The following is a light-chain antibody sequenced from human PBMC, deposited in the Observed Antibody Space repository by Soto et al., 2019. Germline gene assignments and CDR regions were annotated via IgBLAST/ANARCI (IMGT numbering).Light chain of an antibody. CDR3: MQALQTPRT. CDR2: LGS. CDR1: QSLLHSNGYNY. Sequence: DIVMTQSPLSLPVTPGEPASISCTSSQSLLHSNGYNYLDWYLQKPGQSPQLLIYLGSNRASGVPDRFSGSGSGTDSTLKISRVEAEDVGVYYCMQALQTPRTFGQGTRLEIK. V-gene: IGKV2-28*01. J-gene: IGKJ5*01.